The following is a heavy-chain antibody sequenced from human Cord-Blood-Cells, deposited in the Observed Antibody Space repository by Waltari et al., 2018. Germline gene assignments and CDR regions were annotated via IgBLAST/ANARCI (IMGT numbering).Heavy chain of an antibody. CDR2: INPSGGST. J-gene: IGHJ2*01. D-gene: IGHD6-13*01. CDR3: ARGEGSSWYWYFDL. V-gene: IGHV1-46*01. CDR1: GSTVACSY. Sequence: LVQSGAEAQKHAASVTVASAELGSTVACSYMRCVRQSPGQGLEWMGIINPSGGSTSYAQKFQGRVTMTRDTSTSTVYMELSSLRSEDTAVYYCARGEGSSWYWYFDLWGRGTLVTVSS.